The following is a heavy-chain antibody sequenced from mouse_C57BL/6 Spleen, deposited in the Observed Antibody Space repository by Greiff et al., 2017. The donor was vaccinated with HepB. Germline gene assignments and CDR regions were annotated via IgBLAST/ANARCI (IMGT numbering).Heavy chain of an antibody. CDR2: IYPGDGDT. D-gene: IGHD2-2*01. V-gene: IGHV1-82*01. J-gene: IGHJ4*01. Sequence: QVQLQQSGPELVKPGASVKISCKASGYAFSSSWMNWVKQRPGKGLEWIGRIYPGDGDTNYNGKFKGKATLTADKSSSTAYLQLSSLTSEDSAVYFCARFGYSAMDYWGQGTSVTVSS. CDR1: GYAFSSSW. CDR3: ARFGYSAMDY.